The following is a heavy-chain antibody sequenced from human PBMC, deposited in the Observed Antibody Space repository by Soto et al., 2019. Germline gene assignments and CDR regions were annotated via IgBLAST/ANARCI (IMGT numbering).Heavy chain of an antibody. Sequence: SETLSLTCAVYGGSFSGYYRSWIRQPPGKGLEWIGEINHSGSTNYNPSLKSRVTISVDTSKNQFSLKLSSVTAADTAVYYCARVRKYYYGMDVWGQGTTVTVSS. V-gene: IGHV4-34*01. CDR2: INHSGST. J-gene: IGHJ6*02. CDR1: GGSFSGYY. CDR3: ARVRKYYYGMDV.